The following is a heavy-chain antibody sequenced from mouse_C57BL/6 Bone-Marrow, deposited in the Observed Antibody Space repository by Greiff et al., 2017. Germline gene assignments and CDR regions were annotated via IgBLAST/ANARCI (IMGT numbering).Heavy chain of an antibody. J-gene: IGHJ4*01. CDR2: IRNKANNHAT. Sequence: EVKVEESGGGLVQPGGSMKLSCAASGFTFSDAWMDWVRQSPEKGLEWVAEIRNKANNHATYYAESVKGRFTISRDDSKSSVYLQMNSLRAEDTGIYYCTRDYGSSPYYAMDYWGQGTSVTVSS. CDR3: TRDYGSSPYYAMDY. V-gene: IGHV6-6*01. CDR1: GFTFSDAW. D-gene: IGHD1-1*01.